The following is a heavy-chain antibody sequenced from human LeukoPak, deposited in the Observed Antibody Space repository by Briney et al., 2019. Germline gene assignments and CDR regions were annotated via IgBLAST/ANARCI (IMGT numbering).Heavy chain of an antibody. CDR1: GGSISSSSYY. J-gene: IGHJ4*02. V-gene: IGHV4-39*07. CDR3: ARDRSTGYWAPSVGY. D-gene: IGHD1-26*01. Sequence: RASEALSLTCTVSGGSISSSSYYWGWIRQPPGKGLEWIGSIYYSGSTYYNPSLKSRVTISVDTSKNQFSLKLSSVTAADTAVYYCARDRSTGYWAPSVGYWGQGTLVTVSS. CDR2: IYYSGST.